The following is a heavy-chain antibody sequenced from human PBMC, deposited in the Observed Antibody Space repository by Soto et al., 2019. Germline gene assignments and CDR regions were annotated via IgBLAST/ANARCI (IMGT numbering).Heavy chain of an antibody. V-gene: IGHV4-34*01. Sequence: PSETLSLTCAVYGGPFSGYYWSWIRQPPGKGLEWIGEIHQTGDTNYNPSLKNRVTLSVDTSKNQFSLNLHSVTAADTAVYYCARALLINRGCYYDYWGQGTLVTVSS. CDR3: ARALLINRGCYYDY. CDR2: IHQTGDT. D-gene: IGHD1-26*01. J-gene: IGHJ4*02. CDR1: GGPFSGYY.